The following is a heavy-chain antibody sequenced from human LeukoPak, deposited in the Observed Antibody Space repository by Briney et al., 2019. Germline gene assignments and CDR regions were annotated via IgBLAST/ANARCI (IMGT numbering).Heavy chain of an antibody. CDR2: INHSGST. V-gene: IGHV4-34*01. CDR3: ATGGGYRFAY. D-gene: IGHD6-25*01. J-gene: IGHJ4*02. Sequence: SETLSLTCAVYGGSFSGYYWSWIRQPPGKGLEWIGEINHSGSTNYNPSLKSRVTISVDTSKNQFSLKLSSVTAADTAVYYCATGGGYRFAYWGQGTLVTVSS. CDR1: GGSFSGYY.